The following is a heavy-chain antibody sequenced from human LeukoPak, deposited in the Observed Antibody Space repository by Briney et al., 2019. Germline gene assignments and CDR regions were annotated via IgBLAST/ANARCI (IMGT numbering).Heavy chain of an antibody. J-gene: IGHJ4*02. D-gene: IGHD1-26*01. CDR3: AKDQGGSYYDY. V-gene: IGHV3-23*01. CDR2: ISGSGGST. CDR1: GFMFSNYW. Sequence: GGSLRLSCVASGFMFSNYWMTWVRQAPGKGLEWVSAISGSGGSTYYADSVKGRFTISRDNSKNTLYLQMNSLRAEDTAVYYCAKDQGGSYYDYWGQGTLVTVSS.